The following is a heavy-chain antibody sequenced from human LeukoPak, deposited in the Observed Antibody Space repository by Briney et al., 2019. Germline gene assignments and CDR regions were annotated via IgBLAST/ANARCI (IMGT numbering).Heavy chain of an antibody. CDR1: GYKLTDYW. D-gene: IGHD6-13*01. V-gene: IGHV1-2*02. Sequence: ASVKVSCKAFGYKLTDYWIHWVRQAPGQGLEWMGWIDPNSGGTNYAQNFKGRVTLTGDTSISTVYMEMSRLISDDTAVYYCARGIAAPGARWFDPWGQGTLVTVSS. CDR3: ARGIAAPGARWFDP. CDR2: IDPNSGGT. J-gene: IGHJ5*02.